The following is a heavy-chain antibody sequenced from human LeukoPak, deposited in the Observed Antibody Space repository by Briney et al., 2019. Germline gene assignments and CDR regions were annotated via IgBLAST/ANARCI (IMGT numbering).Heavy chain of an antibody. CDR1: GYTFTSYD. V-gene: IGHV1-8*01. J-gene: IGHJ3*02. Sequence: ASVKVSCKASGYTFTSYDINWVRQATGQGLEWMGWMNPNSGNTGYAQKFQGRVTMTRNTSISTAYMELSSLRSEDTAVYYCATVYVFRGAFDIWGQGTMVTVSS. CDR3: ATVYVFRGAFDI. D-gene: IGHD2-21*01. CDR2: MNPNSGNT.